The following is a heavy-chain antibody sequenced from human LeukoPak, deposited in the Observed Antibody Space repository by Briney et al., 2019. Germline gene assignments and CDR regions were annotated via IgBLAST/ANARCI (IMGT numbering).Heavy chain of an antibody. CDR1: EFSVGSNY. D-gene: IGHD3-9*01. CDR2: IYSGGST. Sequence: QPGGSLRLSCAASEFSVGSNYMTWVRQAPGKGLEWVSLIYSGGSTYYADSVKGRFTISRDNSKNTLYLQMNSLRAEDTAVYYCARGADSGYSSDNWGQGTLVSVSS. V-gene: IGHV3-66*01. CDR3: ARGADSGYSSDN. J-gene: IGHJ4*02.